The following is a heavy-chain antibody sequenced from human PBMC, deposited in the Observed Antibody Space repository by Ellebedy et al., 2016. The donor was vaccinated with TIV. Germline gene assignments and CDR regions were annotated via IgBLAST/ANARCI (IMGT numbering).Heavy chain of an antibody. CDR2: VRGGGGSA. D-gene: IGHD2-15*01. CDR1: GFTFDTYA. CDR3: AADRYCSGGNCYWVDY. Sequence: GESLKISCAASGFTFDTYAMSWVRQAPGKLLEWVSTVRGGGGSAYYADSVRGRFTISRDNSKKTLDLQMDSLRAEDTAVYYCAADRYCSGGNCYWVDYWGQGTLVTVSS. J-gene: IGHJ4*02. V-gene: IGHV3-23*01.